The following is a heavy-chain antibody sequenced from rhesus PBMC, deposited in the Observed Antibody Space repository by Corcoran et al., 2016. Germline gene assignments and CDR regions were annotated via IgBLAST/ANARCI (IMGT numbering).Heavy chain of an antibody. Sequence: QLQLQESGPGLVKPSATLSVTCAVSGCSIRSSYWRLLRPAPGQVLEWIGYIYCSGSSTNYNHALKSPVTLSADTSKNQLSLKLSSVTAADTSVYYWASGRGGDYFDYWGPGVLVTVSS. CDR2: IYCSGSST. J-gene: IGHJ4*01. CDR3: ASGRGGDYFDY. D-gene: IGHD3-34*01. CDR1: GCSIRSSY. V-gene: IGHV4-169*02.